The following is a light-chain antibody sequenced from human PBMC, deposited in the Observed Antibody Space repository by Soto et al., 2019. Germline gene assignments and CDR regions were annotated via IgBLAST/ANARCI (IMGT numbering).Light chain of an antibody. CDR1: QSINNW. CDR3: QQYNSYSQFT. Sequence: DIQMTQSPSTLSASVGDRVTITCRASQSINNWLAWYQQKPGKAPKLLIYKASSLESGVPSRFSGSGSGTAFTLTISCLQPDDFAAYYCQQYNSYSQFTFGGGTTVEIK. CDR2: KAS. J-gene: IGKJ4*01. V-gene: IGKV1-5*03.